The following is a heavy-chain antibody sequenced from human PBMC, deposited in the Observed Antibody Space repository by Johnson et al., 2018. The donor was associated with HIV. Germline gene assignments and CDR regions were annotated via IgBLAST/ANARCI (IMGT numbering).Heavy chain of an antibody. CDR1: GFTFSYYY. Sequence: QVQLLESGGGLVQPGGSLRLSCAASGFTFSYYYMTWIRQAPGKGLEWVSYISSSGGTIYYADSVKGRFTISRNNAKNSLYLQMNNLRAEDTAVYFCATVWRNEGRHAFDIWGQGTMVTVSS. CDR3: ATVWRNEGRHAFDI. CDR2: ISSSGGTI. D-gene: IGHD1-1*01. J-gene: IGHJ3*02. V-gene: IGHV3-11*04.